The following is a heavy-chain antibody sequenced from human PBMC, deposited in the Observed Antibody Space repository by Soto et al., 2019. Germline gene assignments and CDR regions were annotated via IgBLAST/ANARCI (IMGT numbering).Heavy chain of an antibody. Sequence: GELQQWGPVLLKPSETLSLNCSVYGGSSRAYHWSWIRQYPREGLEWIGEFSYSGSLNYNPSLKGRFVVSLDTSTTHFSLTITSVTAADTAAYFCAGGPRYGSFALWGRGTMVTVS. CDR1: GGSSRAYH. D-gene: IGHD1-20*01. CDR2: FSYSGSL. CDR3: AGGPRYGSFAL. J-gene: IGHJ2*01. V-gene: IGHV4-34*01.